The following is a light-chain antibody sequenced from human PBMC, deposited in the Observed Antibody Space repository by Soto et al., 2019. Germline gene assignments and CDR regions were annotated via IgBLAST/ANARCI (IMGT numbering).Light chain of an antibody. J-gene: IGLJ3*02. CDR3: AAWDDSLSALV. Sequence: QSALTQPPSVSGSPGQSVTISCTGTSSDVGSYNRVSWYQQSPGTAPKLMIYEVSNRPSGVPDRFSGSKSGTSASLAISGLRSEDEADYYCAAWDDSLSALVFGGGTKVTVL. CDR1: SSDVGSYNR. CDR2: EVS. V-gene: IGLV2-18*01.